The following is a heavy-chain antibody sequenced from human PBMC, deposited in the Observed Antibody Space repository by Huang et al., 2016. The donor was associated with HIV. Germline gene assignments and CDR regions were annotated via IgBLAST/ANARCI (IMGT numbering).Heavy chain of an antibody. CDR1: GGSFSGYY. J-gene: IGHJ6*03. CDR2: INHSEST. Sequence: QVQLQQWGAGLLRPSETLSLTCAVYGGSFSGYYGTWIRQPPGKGLEWIGEINHSESTNYNPPLKRRVTISVDTSRNQFSLTLTSVTAADTAVYYCARGQGGYYYYYMDVWGKGTTVTVSS. V-gene: IGHV4-34*01. CDR3: ARGQGGYYYYYMDV.